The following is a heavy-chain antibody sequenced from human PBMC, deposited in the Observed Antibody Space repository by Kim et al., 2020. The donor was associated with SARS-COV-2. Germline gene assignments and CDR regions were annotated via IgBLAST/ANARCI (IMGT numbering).Heavy chain of an antibody. CDR3: ARDNTIFGVALYGMDV. J-gene: IGHJ6*02. V-gene: IGHV3-48*03. D-gene: IGHD3-3*01. CDR2: ISSSGSTI. CDR1: GFTFSSYE. Sequence: GGSLRLSCAASGFTFSSYEMNWVRQAPGKGLEWVSYISSSGSTIYYADSVRGRFTISRDNAKNSLYLQMNSLRAEDTAVYYCARDNTIFGVALYGMDVWGQGTTVTVSS.